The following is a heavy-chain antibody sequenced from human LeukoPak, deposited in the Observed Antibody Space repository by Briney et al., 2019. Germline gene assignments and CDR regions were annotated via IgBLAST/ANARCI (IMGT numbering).Heavy chain of an antibody. CDR1: GYSISSDYY. CDR3: ARHGYVYFDY. D-gene: IGHD3-10*02. V-gene: IGHV4-38-2*01. Sequence: SETLSLTCAVSGYSISSDYYWGWIRQPPGKGLQWIGSIYHGGSTYYNPSLKSRVSISVDASKNQFSLNLSSVTAADTAVYYCARHGYVYFDYWGQGTLVTVSS. J-gene: IGHJ4*02. CDR2: IYHGGST.